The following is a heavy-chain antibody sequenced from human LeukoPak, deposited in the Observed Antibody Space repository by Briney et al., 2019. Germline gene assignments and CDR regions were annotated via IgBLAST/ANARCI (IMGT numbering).Heavy chain of an antibody. CDR3: ARGTDYYDSSEFDY. V-gene: IGHV4-30-4*08. CDR2: IYYSGST. D-gene: IGHD3-22*01. Sequence: PSETLSLTCTVSGGSISSGDYYWSWIRQPPGKGLEWIGYIYYSGSTYYNPSLKSRVTISVDTSKNQFSLKLSSVTAANTAVYYCARGTDYYDSSEFDYWGQGTLVTVSS. CDR1: GGSISSGDYY. J-gene: IGHJ4*02.